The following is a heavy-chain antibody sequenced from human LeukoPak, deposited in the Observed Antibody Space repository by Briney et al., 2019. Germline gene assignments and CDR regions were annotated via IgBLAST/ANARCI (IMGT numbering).Heavy chain of an antibody. V-gene: IGHV4-39*01. CDR1: GGSISSSSYY. J-gene: IGHJ4*02. CDR3: ARQGASDY. D-gene: IGHD3-16*01. Sequence: SETLSLTCTVSGGSISSSSYYWGWIRQPPGKGLEWIGSIYYSGSTYYNPSLKSRVTISVDTSKNQFSLKLSPVTAADTAVYYCARQGASDYWGQGTLVTVSS. CDR2: IYYSGST.